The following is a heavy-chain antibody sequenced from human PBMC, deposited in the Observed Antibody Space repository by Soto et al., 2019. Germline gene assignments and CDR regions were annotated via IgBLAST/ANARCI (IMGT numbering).Heavy chain of an antibody. D-gene: IGHD3-16*01. Sequence: QVQLVQSGAEVKKPGASVKVSCMASGYTFTGYFIHWAREVPGQGLEYMGWINPNTGGTDYAQKFQGSDIMTRDTSISTVFMEMKSLTSEDTAVYYCARVASWAVRDWFGLWCQGTMVSVSS. CDR3: ARVASWAVRDWFGL. CDR1: GYTFTGYF. J-gene: IGHJ5*02. CDR2: INPNTGGT. V-gene: IGHV1-2*02.